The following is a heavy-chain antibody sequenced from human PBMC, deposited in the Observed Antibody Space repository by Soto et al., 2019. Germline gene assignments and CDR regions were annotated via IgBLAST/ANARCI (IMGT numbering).Heavy chain of an antibody. CDR2: ISYDGSNK. D-gene: IGHD4-17*01. CDR3: AKLTVTSWFDP. V-gene: IGHV3-30*18. CDR1: GFTFSSYG. J-gene: IGHJ5*02. Sequence: QVQLMESGGGVVQPGRSLRLSCAASGFTFSSYGMHWVRQAPGKGLEWVAVISYDGSNKYYADSVKGRFTISRDNSKNTLYLQMNSLRAEDTAVYYCAKLTVTSWFDPWGQGTLVTVSS.